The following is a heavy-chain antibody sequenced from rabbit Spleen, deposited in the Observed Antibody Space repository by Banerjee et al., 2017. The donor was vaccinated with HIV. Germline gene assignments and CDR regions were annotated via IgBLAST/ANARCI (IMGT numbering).Heavy chain of an antibody. CDR2: IYSGDSGRT. J-gene: IGHJ6*01. CDR1: GFSFSGTYW. CDR3: ARDTGSSFSSYGMDL. D-gene: IGHD8-1*01. V-gene: IGHV1S40*01. Sequence: QSLEESGGGLVQPEGSLTLTCTASGFSFSGTYWMCWVRQAPGKGLEWIACIYSGDSGRTYYASWAKGRFTISKTSSTTVTLQMTSLTVADTATYFCARDTGSSFSSYGMDLWGPGTLVTVS.